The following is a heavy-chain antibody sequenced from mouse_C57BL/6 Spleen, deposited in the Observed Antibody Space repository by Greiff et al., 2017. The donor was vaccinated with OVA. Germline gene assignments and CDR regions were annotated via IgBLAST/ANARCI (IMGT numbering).Heavy chain of an antibody. CDR2: IDPNRCGN. D-gene: IGHD1-1*01. V-gene: IGHV1-72*01. Sequence: QVQLQQPGAELVKPGASVKLSCKASGYTFPSYWMPWVKQRPGRGLEWIGRIDPNRCGNKYTEKLLSKSTLTVDNPASTAYMQLSSHTSEDSAVYYCASHYYGSNYYAMDDWGQGTSVTVSA. CDR1: GYTFPSYW. CDR3: ASHYYGSNYYAMDD. J-gene: IGHJ4*01.